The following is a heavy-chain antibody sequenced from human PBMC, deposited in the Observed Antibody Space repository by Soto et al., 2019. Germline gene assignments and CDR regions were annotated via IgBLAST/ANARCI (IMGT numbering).Heavy chain of an antibody. CDR2: IYPGDSDT. Sequence: GESLKISCKGSGYSFTSYWIGWVRQMPGKGLEWMGIIYPGDSDTRYSPSFQGQVTISADKSISTAYLQWSSLKASDTAMYYCASHSPFHCSSTSCPATRNYYYGMDVWGQGTTVTVSS. CDR3: ASHSPFHCSSTSCPATRNYYYGMDV. D-gene: IGHD2-2*01. CDR1: GYSFTSYW. J-gene: IGHJ6*02. V-gene: IGHV5-51*01.